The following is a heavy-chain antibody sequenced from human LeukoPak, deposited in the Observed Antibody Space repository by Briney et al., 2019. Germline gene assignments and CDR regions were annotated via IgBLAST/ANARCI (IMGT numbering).Heavy chain of an antibody. CDR3: ARALLWFGELSWFDP. D-gene: IGHD3-10*01. J-gene: IGHJ5*02. CDR2: IYYSGST. V-gene: IGHV4-59*01. Sequence: LSETLSLTCTVSGGSISSYYWSWIRQPPGKGLEWIGYIYYSGSTNYNPSLKSRVTISVDTSKNQFSLKLSSVTAADTAVYYCARALLWFGELSWFDPWGQGTLVTVSS. CDR1: GGSISSYY.